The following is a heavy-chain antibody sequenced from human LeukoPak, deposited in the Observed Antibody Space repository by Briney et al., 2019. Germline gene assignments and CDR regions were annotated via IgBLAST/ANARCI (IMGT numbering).Heavy chain of an antibody. CDR2: MNPNSGNK. J-gene: IGHJ4*02. CDR3: ARAVAPAAPNFDY. CDR1: GYTFTTYD. Sequence: ASVKVSCKASGYTFTTYDINWVRQAPGQGLEWMGWMNPNSGNKGYAQKFQGRVTMTRKTSISTAYMELSRLRSDDTAVYYCARAVAPAAPNFDYWGQGTLVTVSS. D-gene: IGHD2-2*01. V-gene: IGHV1-8*01.